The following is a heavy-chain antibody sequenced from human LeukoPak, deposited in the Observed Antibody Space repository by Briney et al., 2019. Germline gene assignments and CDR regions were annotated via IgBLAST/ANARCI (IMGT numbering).Heavy chain of an antibody. CDR2: IYSGGST. V-gene: IGHV3-66*01. CDR3: ARVAYDSSGYPNYYYYYYYMDG. Sequence: GGYLRLSCAASGFTVSSNYMTWVRQAPGKGLDWVSIIYSGGSTYDADFVKGRFTISRDNSKNTLYLQMNSRRAEDTAVYYCARVAYDSSGYPNYYYYYYYMDGWGRGTTVTISS. D-gene: IGHD3-22*01. CDR1: GFTVSSNY. J-gene: IGHJ6*03.